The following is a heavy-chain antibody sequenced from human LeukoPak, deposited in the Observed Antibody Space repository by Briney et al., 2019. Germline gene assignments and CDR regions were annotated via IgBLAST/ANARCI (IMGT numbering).Heavy chain of an antibody. CDR2: ITSSGTYI. CDR1: GFTFSNYN. J-gene: IGHJ3*02. V-gene: IGHV3-21*01. CDR3: ARGRRDGYNLLDAFDI. Sequence: GGSLRLSCAASGFTFSNYNMNWVRQAPGKTMEWVSSITSSGTYIFYADSVRGRFTISRDNAKNSLFLQMNSLRAEDTAVYYCARGRRDGYNLLDAFDIWGQGTVVTVSS. D-gene: IGHD5-24*01.